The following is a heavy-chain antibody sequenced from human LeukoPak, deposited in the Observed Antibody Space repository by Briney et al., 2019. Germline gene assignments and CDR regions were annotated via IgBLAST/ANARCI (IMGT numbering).Heavy chain of an antibody. J-gene: IGHJ4*02. CDR1: GGTFSSYA. V-gene: IGHV1-69*01. D-gene: IGHD1-1*01. CDR2: IIPIFGTA. Sequence: SVKVSCKASGGTFSSYAISLVRQAPGQGLEWMGGIIPIFGTANYAQKFQGRVTITADESTSTAYMELSSLRSEDTAVYYCARIQVFTTGTTGRFHYWGRGTLVTVSS. CDR3: ARIQVFTTGTTGRFHY.